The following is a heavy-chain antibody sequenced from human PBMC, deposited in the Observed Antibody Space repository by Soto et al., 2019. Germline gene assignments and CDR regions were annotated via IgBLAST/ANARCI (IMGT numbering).Heavy chain of an antibody. Sequence: EVQLVESGGGLVQPGGSLRLSCAASGFTVSSNYMSWVRQAPGKGLEWVSVIYSGGSTYYADSVKGRFTISRDNSKNTLYLQMNSLRAEDTAVYYCATGAYSSGWYLGDYFDYWGQGTLVTVSS. J-gene: IGHJ4*02. V-gene: IGHV3-66*01. D-gene: IGHD6-19*01. CDR1: GFTVSSNY. CDR2: IYSGGST. CDR3: ATGAYSSGWYLGDYFDY.